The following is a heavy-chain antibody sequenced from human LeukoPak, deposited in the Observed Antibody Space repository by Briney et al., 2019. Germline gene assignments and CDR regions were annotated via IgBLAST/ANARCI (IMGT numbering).Heavy chain of an antibody. V-gene: IGHV1-69*04. D-gene: IGHD3-22*01. CDR3: AREPHYYDSSGYYRPRATNYFDY. J-gene: IGHJ4*02. CDR2: IIPTLGIA. Sequence: ASVKVSCKASGGTFSSYAISWVRQAPGQGLEWMGRIIPTLGIANYAQKFQGGVTITADKSTSTAYMELSSLRSEDTAVYYCAREPHYYDSSGYYRPRATNYFDYWGQGTLVTVSS. CDR1: GGTFSSYA.